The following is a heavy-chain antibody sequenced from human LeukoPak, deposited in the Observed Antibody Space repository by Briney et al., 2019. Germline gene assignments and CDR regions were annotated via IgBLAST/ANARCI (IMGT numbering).Heavy chain of an antibody. V-gene: IGHV3-48*01. Sequence: PGGSLRLSCAASGFTFSSYSMNWVRQAPGKGLEWVSYISSSSSTIYYADSVKGRSTISRDNAKNSLYLQMNSLRAEDTAVYYCGGDTWIKLWAGYNCFDPWGQGTLVTVSS. CDR1: GFTFSSYS. CDR3: GGDTWIKLWAGYNCFDP. J-gene: IGHJ5*02. D-gene: IGHD5-18*01. CDR2: ISSSSSTI.